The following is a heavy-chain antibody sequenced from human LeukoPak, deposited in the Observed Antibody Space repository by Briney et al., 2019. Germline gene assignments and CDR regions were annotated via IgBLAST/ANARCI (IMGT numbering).Heavy chain of an antibody. CDR2: ISSSSSYI. V-gene: IGHV3-21*04. D-gene: IGHD3-3*01. CDR3: ARSVGVGLYGMDV. CDR1: GFTFSSYS. J-gene: IGHJ6*04. Sequence: PGGSLRLSCAASGFTFSSYSMDWVRQAPGKGLEWVSSISSSSSYIYYADSVKGRFTISRDNAKNSLYLQMNSLRAEDTAVYYCARSVGVGLYGMDVWGKGTTVTVSS.